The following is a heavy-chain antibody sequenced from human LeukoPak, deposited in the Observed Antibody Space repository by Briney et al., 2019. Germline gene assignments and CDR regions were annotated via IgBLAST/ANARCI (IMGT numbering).Heavy chain of an antibody. Sequence: SQTLSLTCAISGDSVSSNSAAWNWIRQSPSRGLEWLGRTYYRSKWYNYYAVSVKSRITITQDKSKNQFSLQLKSVTREDTAVYYCARGSGWNNWFDPWGQGTLVTVSS. D-gene: IGHD6-19*01. CDR1: GDSVSSNSAA. V-gene: IGHV6-1*01. CDR2: TYYRSKWYN. J-gene: IGHJ5*02. CDR3: ARGSGWNNWFDP.